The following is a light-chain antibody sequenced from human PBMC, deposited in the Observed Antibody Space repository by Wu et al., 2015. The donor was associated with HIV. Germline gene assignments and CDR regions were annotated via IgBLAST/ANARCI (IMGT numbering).Light chain of an antibody. Sequence: AIQLTQSPSSLSASVGDRVTITCRASQGISSALAWYQQETGKAPKLLIYDASSLESGVPSRFSGGGSGTDFTLTISSLQPEGFATYYCQQFNNYPRTFGQGTKVEIK. V-gene: IGKV1D-13*01. CDR2: DAS. CDR1: QGISSA. J-gene: IGKJ1*01. CDR3: QQFNNYPRT.